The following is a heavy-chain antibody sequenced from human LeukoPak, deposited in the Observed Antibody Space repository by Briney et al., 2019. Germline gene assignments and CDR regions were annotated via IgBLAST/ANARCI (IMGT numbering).Heavy chain of an antibody. J-gene: IGHJ3*02. V-gene: IGHV4-39*01. CDR2: IYYNGNT. CDR3: ARRNSGRPNPFDI. CDR1: GGSFSSGYY. D-gene: IGHD2/OR15-2a*01. Sequence: PWETLSLTCTVSGGSFSSGYYWGWSRQSPGKGLDWIGSIYYNGNTYHNLSLMSRVTISVDTSKKQFSLRLSSVTAADTAVYYCARRNSGRPNPFDIWGQGTMVTVSS.